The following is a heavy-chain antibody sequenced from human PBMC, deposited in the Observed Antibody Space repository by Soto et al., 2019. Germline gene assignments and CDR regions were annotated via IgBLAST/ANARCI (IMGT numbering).Heavy chain of an antibody. D-gene: IGHD3-22*01. Sequence: GASVKVSCKASGGTFSSYAISWVRQAPGQGLEWMGGIIPIFGTANYAQKFQGRVTITADESTSTAYMELSSLRSEDTAVYYCATEYYYDSSGYYFFASGGQETLVTVSS. CDR3: ATEYYYDSSGYYFFAS. J-gene: IGHJ4*02. V-gene: IGHV1-69*13. CDR1: GGTFSSYA. CDR2: IIPIFGTA.